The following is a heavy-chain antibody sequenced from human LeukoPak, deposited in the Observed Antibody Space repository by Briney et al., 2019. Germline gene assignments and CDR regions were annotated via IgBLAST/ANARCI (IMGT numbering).Heavy chain of an antibody. CDR2: ISGSGGST. Sequence: GSLRLSCAASGLTFSNYAMSWVRQAPGKGLEWVSSISGSGGSTHYADSVKGRFTISRDNSKSTMYLQVNSLRAEDTAVYYCAKGSTYFYGSGTSDDAFDIWGQGTMVTVSS. J-gene: IGHJ3*02. D-gene: IGHD3-10*01. CDR1: GLTFSNYA. CDR3: AKGSTYFYGSGTSDDAFDI. V-gene: IGHV3-23*01.